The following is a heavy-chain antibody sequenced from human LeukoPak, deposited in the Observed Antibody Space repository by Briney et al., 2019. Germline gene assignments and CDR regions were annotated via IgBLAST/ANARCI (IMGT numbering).Heavy chain of an antibody. D-gene: IGHD3-22*01. CDR1: GGSISSYY. J-gene: IGHJ3*02. CDR2: IYTSGST. V-gene: IGHV4-4*07. Sequence: PSETLSLTCTVSGGSISSYYWSWIRQPAGKGLEWIGRIYTSGSTNYNPSLKSRVTMPVDTSKNQFSLKLSSVTAADTAVYYCARGAERSSVIVVVIEAFDIWGQGTMVTVSS. CDR3: ARGAERSSVIVVVIEAFDI.